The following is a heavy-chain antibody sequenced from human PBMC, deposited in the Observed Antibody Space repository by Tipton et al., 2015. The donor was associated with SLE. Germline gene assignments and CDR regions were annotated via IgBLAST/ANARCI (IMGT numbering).Heavy chain of an antibody. J-gene: IGHJ3*02. CDR3: ARGPGSKSGEAFDI. CDR2: IYTSGST. CDR1: GGSISRGPYY. D-gene: IGHD1-26*01. V-gene: IGHV4-61*02. Sequence: TLSLTCTVSGGSISRGPYYWNWIRQPAGKGLEWIGRIYTSGSTYYNPSLKSQVTMSIDTSKNQFFLRLTSVAAADTAVYYCARGPGSKSGEAFDIWGQGTMVTVSS.